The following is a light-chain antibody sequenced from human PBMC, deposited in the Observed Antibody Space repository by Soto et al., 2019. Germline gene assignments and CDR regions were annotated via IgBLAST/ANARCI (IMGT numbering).Light chain of an antibody. CDR3: PHLTSQPLT. CDR2: AAS. V-gene: IGKV1-9*01. CDR1: QGISSY. Sequence: IQLYMSPSSLSVSIADRVTITCRASQGISSYLAWYQQKPGKAPKLLIYAASTLQSGVPSRFSGSGSGTDFTLTISILQAEDFAPYCCPHLTSQPLTSAQGTRLDI. J-gene: IGKJ5*01.